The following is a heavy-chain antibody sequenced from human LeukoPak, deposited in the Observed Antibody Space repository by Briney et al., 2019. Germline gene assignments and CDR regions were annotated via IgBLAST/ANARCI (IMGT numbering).Heavy chain of an antibody. CDR2: ISYDGSNK. J-gene: IGHJ4*02. D-gene: IGHD3-22*01. Sequence: GGSLRLSCAASGFTFSSYAMHWVRQAPGKGLEWVAVISYDGSNKYYADSAKGRFTISRDNSKNTLYLQMNSLRAEDTAVYYCAREKINYDSSGYYLGYFDYWGQGTLVTVSS. V-gene: IGHV3-30*04. CDR3: AREKINYDSSGYYLGYFDY. CDR1: GFTFSSYA.